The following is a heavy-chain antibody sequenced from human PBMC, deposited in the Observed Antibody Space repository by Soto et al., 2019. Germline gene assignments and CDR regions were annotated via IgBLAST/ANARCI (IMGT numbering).Heavy chain of an antibody. Sequence: QITLKESGPTLVKPTQTLTLTCTFSGFSLSTSGVGVGWIRQPPGKALEWLALIYWNDDKRYSPALKSRLTITTDTSKNQVVRTMTNMDPVDTATYYCAHSPGRIAAVNCGQGTLVTVSS. CDR2: IYWNDDK. CDR1: GFSLSTSGVG. J-gene: IGHJ4*02. CDR3: AHSPGRIAAVN. V-gene: IGHV2-5*01. D-gene: IGHD6-13*01.